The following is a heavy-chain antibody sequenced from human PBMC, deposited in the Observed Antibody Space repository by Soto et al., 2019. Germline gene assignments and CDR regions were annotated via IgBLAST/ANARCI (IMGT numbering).Heavy chain of an antibody. CDR1: GFKISSSS. V-gene: IGHV3-21*01. CDR3: TREDSIIIPAVADF. J-gene: IGHJ4*02. CDR2: VSKSDYT. D-gene: IGHD6-19*01. Sequence: GGSLRLSCAAFGFKISSSSMNWVRQAPGRGLEWVSSVSKSDYTYYSDSVKGRFTISRDNAKNSVSLQMNNLRAEDTAVYYCTREDSIIIPAVADFWGQGTLVTVSA.